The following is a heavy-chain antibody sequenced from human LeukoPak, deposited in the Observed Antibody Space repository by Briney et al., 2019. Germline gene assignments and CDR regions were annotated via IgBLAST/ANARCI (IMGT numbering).Heavy chain of an antibody. CDR2: IKSDGKT. J-gene: IGHJ5*02. Sequence: PGGSLRLSCAACGFTFNTYAMIWLRQAPGMGLEWVSAIKSDGKTHLADPVEGRFTISRDESKNTRSLQMNSLRAEDTALYYCAKRRVETYSSGWCNWLDPWGQGTQVTVSS. CDR3: AKRRVETYSSGWCNWLDP. CDR1: GFTFNTYA. D-gene: IGHD6-19*01. V-gene: IGHV3-23*01.